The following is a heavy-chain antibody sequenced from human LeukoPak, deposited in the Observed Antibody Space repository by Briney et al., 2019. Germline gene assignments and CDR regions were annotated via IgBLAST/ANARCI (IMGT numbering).Heavy chain of an antibody. CDR1: GGSISSHY. CDR2: IYYSGST. V-gene: IGHV4-59*11. J-gene: IGHJ6*03. Sequence: PSETLSLTCTVSGGSISSHYWSWIRQPPGKGLEWIGYIYYSGSTNYNPSLKSRVTISVDTSKNQFSLKLSSVTAADTAVYYCARVFRQWLAGYYYYYMDVWGKGTTATVSS. CDR3: ARVFRQWLAGYYYYYMDV. D-gene: IGHD6-19*01.